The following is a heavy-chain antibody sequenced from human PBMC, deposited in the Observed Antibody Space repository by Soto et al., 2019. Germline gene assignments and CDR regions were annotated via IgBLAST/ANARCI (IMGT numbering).Heavy chain of an antibody. V-gene: IGHV3-23*01. J-gene: IGHJ4*02. D-gene: IGHD3-10*01. CDR3: AKKFHYGSGAYLYYFDY. CDR2: ISGSDGST. Sequence: EVQLLESGGGLVQPGGSLRLSCAASGFTFSHYAMSWVRQAPGKGLEWVSTISGSDGSTYYADSVKGRFTISSDNSKNTLYLQMNSLRAEDTAVYYCAKKFHYGSGAYLYYFDYWGQGTLVTVSS. CDR1: GFTFSHYA.